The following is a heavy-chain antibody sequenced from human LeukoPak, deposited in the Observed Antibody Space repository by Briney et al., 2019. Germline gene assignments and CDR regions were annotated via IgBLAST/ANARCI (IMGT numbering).Heavy chain of an antibody. CDR2: ISYDGSNK. J-gene: IGHJ4*02. CDR3: ARGYNDSWSGFQFVS. CDR1: GFIFSGHV. V-gene: IGHV3-30-3*01. D-gene: IGHD3-3*01. Sequence: PGGSLRLSCAASGFIFSGHVMHWVRQAPGKGLEWVSLISYDGSNKDYADSVKGRFTISRDNSKNTLYLQMNSLRAEDTAVYYCARGYNDSWSGFQFVSWGQGTLVIVSS.